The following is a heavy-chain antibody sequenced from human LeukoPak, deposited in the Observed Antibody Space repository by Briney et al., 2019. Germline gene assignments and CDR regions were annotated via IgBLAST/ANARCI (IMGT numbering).Heavy chain of an antibody. CDR1: DDSINKYF. J-gene: IGHJ4*02. Sequence: SETLSLTCTVSDDSINKYFWSWLRQSPGKGPEWLGYISHNGNTNYYPSLKSRVPISLDKSNNQFSLRLSSVTAADTAVYYCARGGPEDRTWRYYIDFWGQGILVTVSS. V-gene: IGHV4-59*01. CDR2: ISHNGNT. CDR3: ARGGPEDRTWRYYIDF.